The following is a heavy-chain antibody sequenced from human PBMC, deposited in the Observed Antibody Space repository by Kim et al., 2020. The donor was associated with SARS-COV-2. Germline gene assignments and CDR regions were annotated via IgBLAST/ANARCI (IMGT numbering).Heavy chain of an antibody. CDR2: IYYSGST. D-gene: IGHD3-22*01. J-gene: IGHJ4*02. Sequence: SETLSLTCTVSGGSISSSSYYWGWIRQPPGKGLEWIGSIYYSGSTYYNPSLKSRVTISVDTSKNQFSLKLSSVTAADTAVYYCARTYYYDSSGAAAEYWGQGTLVTVSS. CDR3: ARTYYYDSSGAAAEY. CDR1: GGSISSSSYY. V-gene: IGHV4-39*01.